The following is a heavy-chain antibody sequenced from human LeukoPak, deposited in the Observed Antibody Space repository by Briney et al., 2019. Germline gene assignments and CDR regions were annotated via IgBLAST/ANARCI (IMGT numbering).Heavy chain of an antibody. J-gene: IGHJ4*01. V-gene: IGHV4-39*01. Sequence: SETLSLTCTISGGSISSNTFYWGWIRQTPGKRLEWIGSMYHSGSTYYNPSLKSRVTISVDTSKNQFSLKLSSVTAADTAVYYCARLLGPDGVNYWGHGTLVTVS. CDR2: MYHSGST. CDR3: ARLLGPDGVNY. CDR1: GGSISSNTFY. D-gene: IGHD2-8*02.